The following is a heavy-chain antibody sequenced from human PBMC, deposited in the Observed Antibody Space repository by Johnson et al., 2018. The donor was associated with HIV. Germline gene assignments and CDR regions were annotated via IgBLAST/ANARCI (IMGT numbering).Heavy chain of an antibody. Sequence: QVQLVESGGGVVQPGGSLRLSCAASGFTFSSYGIHWVRQAPGKGLEWVAFIQYDGSNKHYADSVKGRFTISRDNSKKTLYLQMNSLRAEDTAVYYCAKETRVSRGAFDIWGQGTMVTVSS. CDR2: IQYDGSNK. CDR1: GFTFSSYG. V-gene: IGHV3-30*02. J-gene: IGHJ3*02. CDR3: AKETRVSRGAFDI. D-gene: IGHD2-2*01.